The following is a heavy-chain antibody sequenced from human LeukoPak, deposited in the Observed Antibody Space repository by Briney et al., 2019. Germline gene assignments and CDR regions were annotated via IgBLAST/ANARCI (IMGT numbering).Heavy chain of an antibody. J-gene: IGHJ6*03. Sequence: SETLSLTCTVSGDSISRNDYYWGWIRQPPGKGLEWIGTIYYSGSAYYNPSLKSRVTISVDTSKTQFSLKLSSVTAADTAVYYCARAQSWLRSLYYYMDVWGEGTTVTVSS. CDR3: ARAQSWLRSLYYYMDV. V-gene: IGHV4-39*07. D-gene: IGHD5-12*01. CDR1: GDSISRNDYY. CDR2: IYYSGSA.